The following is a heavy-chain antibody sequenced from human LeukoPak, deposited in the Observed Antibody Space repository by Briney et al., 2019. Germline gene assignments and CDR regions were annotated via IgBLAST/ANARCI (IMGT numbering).Heavy chain of an antibody. Sequence: GGSLRLSCAASGFTFSSYGMHWVRQAPGKGLEWVAVIWYDGSNKYYADSVKGRFTISRDNSKNTLYLQMNSLRAEDTAVYYCAKENDFWSGKGIDYWGQGTLVTVPS. J-gene: IGHJ4*02. CDR1: GFTFSSYG. CDR2: IWYDGSNK. D-gene: IGHD3-3*01. CDR3: AKENDFWSGKGIDY. V-gene: IGHV3-33*06.